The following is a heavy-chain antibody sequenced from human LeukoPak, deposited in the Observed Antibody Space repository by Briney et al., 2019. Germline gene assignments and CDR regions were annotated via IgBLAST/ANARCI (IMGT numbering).Heavy chain of an antibody. V-gene: IGHV1-18*01. CDR3: ARNYDRRPFDY. D-gene: IGHD3-22*01. CDR1: GYTFSSYA. CDR2: INAYNGNR. Sequence: GASVKVSCKTSGYTFSSYAINWVRQAPGQGLEWMGWINAYNGNRNYAQNLQDRVTMTTDTSTSTAYMELRSLRSDDTALYFCARNYDRRPFDYWGQGILVTVSS. J-gene: IGHJ4*02.